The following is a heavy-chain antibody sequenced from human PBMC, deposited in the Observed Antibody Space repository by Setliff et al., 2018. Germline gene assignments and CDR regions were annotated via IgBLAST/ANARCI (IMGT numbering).Heavy chain of an antibody. CDR1: SGSISYNNW. CDR3: ARGRNVAARLLDT. Sequence: LSLTCAVSSGSISYNNWWTWVRQPPGKGLEWIGEIYHTESTNYNPSLKSRVTISIDTSKDQFSLRMSSVSAADAAIYYCARGRNVAARLLDTWGQGTPVTVSS. J-gene: IGHJ5*02. CDR2: IYHTEST. D-gene: IGHD6-6*01. V-gene: IGHV4-4*02.